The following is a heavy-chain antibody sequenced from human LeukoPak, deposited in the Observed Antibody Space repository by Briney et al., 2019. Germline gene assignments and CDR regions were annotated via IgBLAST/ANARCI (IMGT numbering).Heavy chain of an antibody. V-gene: IGHV4-4*02. J-gene: IGHJ5*02. CDR1: GGSISRSNW. CDR3: TKDSGTYYCFPP. D-gene: IGHD1-26*01. CDR2: IHHIGNT. Sequence: SETLSLTCAVSGGSISRSNWWSWFRQPPGKGLEWIGEIHHIGNTNYYPSLQSRVSISIDKSKNQFSLKLSSVTAADTAVYYCTKDSGTYYCFPPGGQEPLVPVSS.